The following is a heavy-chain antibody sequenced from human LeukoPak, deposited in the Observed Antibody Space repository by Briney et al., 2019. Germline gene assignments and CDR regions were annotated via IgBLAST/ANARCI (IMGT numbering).Heavy chain of an antibody. CDR1: GYTFTGYY. D-gene: IGHD2-15*01. CDR3: ARASVGYCSGGSCYPGVY. J-gene: IGHJ4*02. V-gene: IGHV1-2*02. Sequence: ASVKVSCKASGYTFTGYYMHWVRQAPGQGLEWMGWTNPNSGGTNYAQKFQGRVTMTRDTSTSTAYMELSRLRSDDTAVYYCARASVGYCSGGSCYPGVYWGQGTLVTVSS. CDR2: TNPNSGGT.